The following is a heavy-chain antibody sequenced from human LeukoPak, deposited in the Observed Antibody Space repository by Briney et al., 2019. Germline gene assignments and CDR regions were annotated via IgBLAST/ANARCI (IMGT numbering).Heavy chain of an antibody. D-gene: IGHD6-13*01. J-gene: IGHJ4*02. CDR1: GFTFSSYG. V-gene: IGHV3-30*02. CDR3: AKSFGIAAAGIDY. Sequence: GGSLRLSCAASGFTFSSYGMHWVRQAPGKGLEWVSFIRCGGSNKYYADSVKGRFTISRDNSKNTLYLQMNSLRAEDTAVYYCAKSFGIAAAGIDYWGQGTLVTVSS. CDR2: IRCGGSNK.